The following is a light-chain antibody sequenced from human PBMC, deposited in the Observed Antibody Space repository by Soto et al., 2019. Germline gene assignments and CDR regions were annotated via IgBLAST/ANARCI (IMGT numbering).Light chain of an antibody. CDR3: QQSYSTSWT. V-gene: IGKV1-39*01. CDR2: SAS. J-gene: IGKJ1*01. Sequence: DIQVIQSPSSLSASVGDRLTISCRASQNIENYLNWYRHKPGKAPELLILSASIVQSGVPSRFSGAGFGTDFTLTISSLQPEDFATYYCQQSYSTSWTFGQGTKVDIK. CDR1: QNIENY.